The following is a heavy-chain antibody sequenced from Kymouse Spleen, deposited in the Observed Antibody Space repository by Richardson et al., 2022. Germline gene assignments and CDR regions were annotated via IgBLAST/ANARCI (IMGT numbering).Heavy chain of an antibody. CDR3: ARDRGYYGSGSYYNPYNWFDP. D-gene: IGHD3-10*01. CDR2: IYHSGST. J-gene: IGHJ5*02. V-gene: IGHV4-4*02. Sequence: QVQLQESGPGLVKPSGTLSLTCAVSGGSISSSNWWSWVRQPPGKGLEWIGEIYHSGSTNYNPSLKSRVTISVDKSKNQFSLKLSSVTAADTAVYYCARDRGYYGSGSYYNPYNWFDPWGQGTLVTVSS. CDR1: GGSISSSNW.